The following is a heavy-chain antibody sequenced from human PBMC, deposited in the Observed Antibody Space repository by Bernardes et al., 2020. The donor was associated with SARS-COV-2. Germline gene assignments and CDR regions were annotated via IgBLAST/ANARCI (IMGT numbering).Heavy chain of an antibody. D-gene: IGHD3-22*01. CDR3: AKDYDYYDSSGYFDY. V-gene: IGHV3-9*01. CDR1: GFTFSDYA. J-gene: IGHJ4*02. Sequence: GGSLRLSCAASGFTFSDYAMHWVRQAPGKGLEWVSGISWNSGSIGYADSVKGRFTISRDNAKNSLYLQMNSLRAEDTALYYCAKDYDYYDSSGYFDYWGQGTLVTVSS. CDR2: ISWNSGSI.